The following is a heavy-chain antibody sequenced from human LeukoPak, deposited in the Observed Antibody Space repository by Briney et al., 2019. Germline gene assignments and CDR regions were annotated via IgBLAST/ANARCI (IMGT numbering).Heavy chain of an antibody. V-gene: IGHV3-7*01. CDR3: ATALHSSSWSFDY. D-gene: IGHD6-13*01. J-gene: IGHJ4*02. CDR1: GFTFSSYA. CDR2: IKQDGSER. Sequence: PGGSLRLSCAASGFTFSSYAMSWVRQAPGKGLEWVANIKQDGSERYYVDSVRGRFTISRDNAKNSLFLQIHSLRAEDTAVYYCATALHSSSWSFDYWGQGTLVAVSS.